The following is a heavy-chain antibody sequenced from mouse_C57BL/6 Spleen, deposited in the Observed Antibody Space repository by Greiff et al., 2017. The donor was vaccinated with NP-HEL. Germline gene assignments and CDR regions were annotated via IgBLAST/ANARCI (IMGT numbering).Heavy chain of an antibody. CDR3: ARRETKELLVYFDY. D-gene: IGHD1-1*01. V-gene: IGHV1-18*01. J-gene: IGHJ2*01. CDR2: INPNNGGT. Sequence: EVQLQQSGPELVKPGASVKIPCKASGYTFTDYNMDWVKQSHGKSLEWIGDINPNNGGTIYNQKFKGKATLTVDKSSSTAYMELRSLTSEDTAVYYCARRETKELLVYFDYWGQGTTLTVSS. CDR1: GYTFTDYN.